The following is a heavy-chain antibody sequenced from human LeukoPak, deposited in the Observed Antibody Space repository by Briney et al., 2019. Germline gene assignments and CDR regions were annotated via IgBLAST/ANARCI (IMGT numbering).Heavy chain of an antibody. D-gene: IGHD3-9*01. CDR2: IIPIFGTA. CDR3: ARVRRAYDILTGDFDY. CDR1: GGTFSSYA. V-gene: IGHV1-69*13. Sequence: GASVKVSCKASGGTFSSYAISWVRQAPGQGLEWMGGIIPIFGTANYAQKFQGRVTITADESTSTAYMELSSLRSEDTAVYYCARVRRAYDILTGDFDYWGQGTLVTVSS. J-gene: IGHJ4*02.